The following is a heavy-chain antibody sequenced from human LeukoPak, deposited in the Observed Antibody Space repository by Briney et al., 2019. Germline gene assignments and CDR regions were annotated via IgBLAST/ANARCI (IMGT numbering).Heavy chain of an antibody. D-gene: IGHD3-16*02. CDR2: IYTGGNT. Sequence: GGSLRLSCAASGFTFSSYAMSWVRQAPGKGLEWVSAIYTGGNTYYADSVKGRFTISRDTSKNTLYLQMNSLRAEDTAVYYCALGTNYFWGSYRVVWGKGTTVTVSS. CDR1: GFTFSSYA. V-gene: IGHV3-23*05. CDR3: ALGTNYFWGSYRVV. J-gene: IGHJ6*04.